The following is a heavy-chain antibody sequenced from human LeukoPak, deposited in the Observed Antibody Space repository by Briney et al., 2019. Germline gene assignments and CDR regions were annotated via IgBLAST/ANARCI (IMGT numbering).Heavy chain of an antibody. V-gene: IGHV4-59*11. CDR1: GDSMNKHF. D-gene: IGHD3-16*01. CDR2: IFHSGTT. J-gene: IGHJ3*01. CDR3: ARRMITTSDTFDL. Sequence: SETLSLICSVSGDSMNKHFWSWIPQPPGKGLEWIGYIFHSGTTNYSPSLESRVTISLDTSKNQFSLMLTSVTAADTAVYYCARRMITTSDTFDLWGQGTMVTVSS.